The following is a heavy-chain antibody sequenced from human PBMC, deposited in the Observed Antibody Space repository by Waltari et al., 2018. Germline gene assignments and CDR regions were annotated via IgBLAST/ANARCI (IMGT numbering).Heavy chain of an antibody. CDR1: GGTFSSYA. J-gene: IGHJ3*02. Sequence: QVQLVQSGAEVKKPGSSVKVSCKDSGGTFSSYAISWVRQAPGQGLEWMGVIIPIFGTANYAQKFQGRVTITADESTSTAYMELSSLRSEDTAVYYCAREHYDSSGYYYDAFDIWGQGTMVTVSS. D-gene: IGHD3-22*01. V-gene: IGHV1-69*01. CDR2: IIPIFGTA. CDR3: AREHYDSSGYYYDAFDI.